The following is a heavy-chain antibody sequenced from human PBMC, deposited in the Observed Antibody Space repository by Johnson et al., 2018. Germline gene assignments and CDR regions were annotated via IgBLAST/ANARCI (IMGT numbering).Heavy chain of an antibody. CDR2: IRSKAYGGTT. Sequence: VQLVQSGGGLVQPGRSLRLSCTASGFTFGDYAMSCFRQAPGKGLEWVGFIRSKAYGGTTEYAASVKGRVTISRDDSKSIPYLQMNSLKTEDTAVYYCTTKGHSSGYEMHAGAEYFQHWGQGTLVTVSS. J-gene: IGHJ1*01. D-gene: IGHD3-22*01. CDR3: TTKGHSSGYEMHAGAEYFQH. CDR1: GFTFGDYA. V-gene: IGHV3-49*03.